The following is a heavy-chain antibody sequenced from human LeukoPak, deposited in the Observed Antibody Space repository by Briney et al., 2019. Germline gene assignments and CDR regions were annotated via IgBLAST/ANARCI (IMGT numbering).Heavy chain of an antibody. CDR1: GFTVSSSY. V-gene: IGHV3-66*01. J-gene: IGHJ4*02. CDR3: ERGYSNFDY. CDR2: IYSGGST. Sequence: GGSLRLSCAASGFTVSSSYMSWVRQAPGKGLEWVSIIYSGGSTYYADSVKSRFTISKDNSKNTLYLQMHGLRAEDTAVYYYERGYSNFDYWGQGTLVTVSP. D-gene: IGHD6-13*01.